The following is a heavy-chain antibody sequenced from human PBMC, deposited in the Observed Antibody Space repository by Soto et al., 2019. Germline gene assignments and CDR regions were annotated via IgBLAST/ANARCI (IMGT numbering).Heavy chain of an antibody. CDR1: GYNFSAFW. V-gene: IGHV5-10-1*01. Sequence: GESLKISCKASGYNFSAFWIHWVRQMPGKGLEWLGKIDPSDSYTNYSASFEGHVTISTDNSITTAYLQWSSLRASDTALYFCARVHKNWFDSWAQGTMVTVSS. CDR3: ARVHKNWFDS. CDR2: IDPSDSYT. J-gene: IGHJ5*01.